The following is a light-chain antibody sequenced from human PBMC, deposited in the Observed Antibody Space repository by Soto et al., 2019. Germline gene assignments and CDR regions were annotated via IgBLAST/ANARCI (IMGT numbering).Light chain of an antibody. CDR1: SSDVGGYNY. J-gene: IGLJ3*02. CDR3: SSFTSSSTQV. V-gene: IGLV2-14*01. CDR2: EVN. Sequence: QSVLTQPASVSGSLGQSVTISCTGTSSDVGGYNYVSWYQQHPGKVPKLLLYEVNNRPSGVSNRVSGSKSANTASLTISGLQADDEADYYCSSFTSSSTQVFGGGTKLTVL.